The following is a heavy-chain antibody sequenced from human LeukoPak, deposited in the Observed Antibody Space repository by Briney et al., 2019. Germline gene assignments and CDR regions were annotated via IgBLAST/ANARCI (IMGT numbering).Heavy chain of an antibody. D-gene: IGHD2-15*01. V-gene: IGHV3-23*01. CDR1: GFTFSNYA. CDR2: ISGSGDST. CDR3: AKDPLGYCSGGSCFHYFDY. Sequence: PGGSLRLSCAASGFTFSNYAMSWVRQAPGKGLEWVSTISGSGDSTYYADSVRGRFTISRDNSKNTLYLQMNSLRAEDTAIYYCAKDPLGYCSGGSCFHYFDYWGQGTLVTVPS. J-gene: IGHJ4*02.